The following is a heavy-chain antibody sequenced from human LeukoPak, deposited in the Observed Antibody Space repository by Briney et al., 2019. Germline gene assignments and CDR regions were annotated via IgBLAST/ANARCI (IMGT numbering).Heavy chain of an antibody. CDR1: GDSISTYY. CDR3: ARTALVVTTGAFDI. J-gene: IGHJ3*02. D-gene: IGHD5-12*01. Sequence: PSETLSLTCTVSGDSISTYYWSWIRQPPGKGLEWIGYIYYSGSTNYNPSLKSRVTISVDTSKKQFSLKLSSVTAADTAVYYCARTALVVTTGAFDIWGQGTMVTVSS. V-gene: IGHV4-59*01. CDR2: IYYSGST.